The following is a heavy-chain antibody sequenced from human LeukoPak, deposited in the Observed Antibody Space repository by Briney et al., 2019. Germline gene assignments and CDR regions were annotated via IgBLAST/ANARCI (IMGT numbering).Heavy chain of an antibody. CDR1: GYTFTSYD. J-gene: IGHJ5*02. CDR3: ARGRIARNPSSGWYGVENWFDP. D-gene: IGHD6-19*01. CDR2: MNPNSGNT. V-gene: IGHV1-8*01. Sequence: ASVKVSCKASGYTFTSYDINWVRQATGQGLEWMGWMNPNSGNTGYAQKFQGRVTMTRNTSISTAYMELSSLRSEDTAVYYCARGRIARNPSSGWYGVENWFDPWGQGTLVTVSS.